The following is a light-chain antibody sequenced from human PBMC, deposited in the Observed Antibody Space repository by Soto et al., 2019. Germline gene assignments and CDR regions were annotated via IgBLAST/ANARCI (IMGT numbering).Light chain of an antibody. Sequence: QSALTQPPSASGSPGQSVTISCTGTSSDVGASNYVSWYQQHSDKAPKLMIYEVSKRPSGVPDRFSGSKSGNAASLTVSGLQAEDEADYYCSLYAGDNSFAFGSGTKLTVL. V-gene: IGLV2-8*01. J-gene: IGLJ1*01. CDR2: EVS. CDR1: SSDVGASNY. CDR3: SLYAGDNSFA.